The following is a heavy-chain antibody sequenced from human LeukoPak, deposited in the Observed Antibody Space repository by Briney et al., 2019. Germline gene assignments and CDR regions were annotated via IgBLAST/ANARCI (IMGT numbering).Heavy chain of an antibody. CDR3: ARTYSSSSGDFYQYMDV. V-gene: IGHV4-59*01. CDR2: IYYSGST. D-gene: IGHD6-6*01. J-gene: IGHJ6*03. Sequence: PSETLSLTCTVSGGSISSYYWSWIRQPPGKGLEWLGYIYYSGSTNYNPSLKSRVTISVDTSKNQFSLKLSSVTAADTAVYYCARTYSSSSGDFYQYMDVWGKGTTVTVSS. CDR1: GGSISSYY.